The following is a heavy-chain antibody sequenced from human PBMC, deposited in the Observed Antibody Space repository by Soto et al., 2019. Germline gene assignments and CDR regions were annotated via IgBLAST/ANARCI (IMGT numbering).Heavy chain of an antibody. Sequence: PSETLSLTCTVSGGSITSETFYWTWIRQHPGKGLEWIGFIYFSGSTYYNPSLKSRVTISVDTSKNQFSLKLTSVTAADTAVYYCARAGSYNWIDHWGQGTLVTVSS. V-gene: IGHV4-31*03. CDR3: ARAGSYNWIDH. J-gene: IGHJ5*02. CDR1: GGSITSETFY. D-gene: IGHD7-27*01. CDR2: IYFSGST.